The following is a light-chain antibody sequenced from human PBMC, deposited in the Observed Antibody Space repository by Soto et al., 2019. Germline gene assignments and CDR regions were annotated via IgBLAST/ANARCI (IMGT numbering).Light chain of an antibody. CDR1: QSISSY. J-gene: IGKJ2*01. V-gene: IGKV1-39*01. Sequence: DIQMTQSPSSLSASVGDRVTITCRASQSISSYLNWYQQKPGKAPKLLIYAASSLQSRVPSRFSGSGSGTEFTLTISSLQPEDCATYYCQQSYSTPYTFGQGTKLEIK. CDR2: AAS. CDR3: QQSYSTPYT.